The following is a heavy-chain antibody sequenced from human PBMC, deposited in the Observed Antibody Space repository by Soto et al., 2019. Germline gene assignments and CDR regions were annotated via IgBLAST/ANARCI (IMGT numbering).Heavy chain of an antibody. CDR1: GGTFSSYT. D-gene: IGHD5-18*01. Sequence: QVQLVQSGAEVKKPGSSVKVSCKASGGTFSSYTISWVRQAPGQGLEWMGRIIPILGISNYEQKFQGRVTITADKSTSTAYMEMSSLGSEDTAVYYCASARPGIQLSWGDVWGKGTTVTVSS. CDR3: ASARPGIQLSWGDV. V-gene: IGHV1-69*02. J-gene: IGHJ6*03. CDR2: IIPILGIS.